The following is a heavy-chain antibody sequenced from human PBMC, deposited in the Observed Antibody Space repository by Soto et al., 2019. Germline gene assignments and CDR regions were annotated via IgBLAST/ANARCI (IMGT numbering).Heavy chain of an antibody. J-gene: IGHJ6*03. CDR2: IWYDGSNK. CDR3: ARDGGYYDFWSGYYNYYYYYMDV. Sequence: SVGSLRLSCAASGFTFSSYGMHWVRQAPGKGLEWVAVIWYDGSNKYYADSVKGRFTISRDNSKNTLYLQMNSLRAEDTAVYYCARDGGYYDFWSGYYNYYYYYMDVWGKGTTVTVSS. D-gene: IGHD3-3*01. V-gene: IGHV3-33*01. CDR1: GFTFSSYG.